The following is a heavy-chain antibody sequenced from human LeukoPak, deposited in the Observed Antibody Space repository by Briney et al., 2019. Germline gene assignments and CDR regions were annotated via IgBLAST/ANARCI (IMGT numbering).Heavy chain of an antibody. CDR2: IGISSGNT. CDR1: GFDFIDYS. V-gene: IGHV3-48*01. Sequence: GSLRLSCAASGFDFIDYSMNWVRQAPGKGLEWISYIGISSGNTKYADSVKGRFTISRDKARNSLYLQMNSLRAEDTAVYYCARDHRYAFDNWGHGTLVTVSS. CDR3: ARDHRYAFDN. J-gene: IGHJ4*01. D-gene: IGHD5-12*01.